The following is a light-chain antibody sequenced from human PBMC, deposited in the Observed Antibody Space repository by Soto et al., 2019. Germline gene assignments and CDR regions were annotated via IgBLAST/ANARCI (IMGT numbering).Light chain of an antibody. J-gene: IGLJ1*01. CDR2: DVA. V-gene: IGLV2-14*03. CDR1: SSDVGRYNF. Sequence: QSALTQPASVSGSPGQSISISCTGTSSDVGRYNFVSWYQQRTGKAPKLIIYDVANRPSGSSNRFCGSKSGNMASLTISGLQADNKADYYCSSYTGSTSLVYVFGNGTKLTVL. CDR3: SSYTGSTSLVYV.